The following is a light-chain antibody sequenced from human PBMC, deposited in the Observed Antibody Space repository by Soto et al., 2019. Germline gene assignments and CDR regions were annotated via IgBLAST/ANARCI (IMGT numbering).Light chain of an antibody. CDR3: QQRSNWIFT. Sequence: EVVLTQSPATLSLSPGEGATLSCRASQSVSNYLAWYQQRPGQAPRLLIYDASSRATGIPARFSGSGSGTDFTLTITSLEPDDFAVYYCQQRSNWIFTFGPGTIVDIK. CDR2: DAS. CDR1: QSVSNY. J-gene: IGKJ3*01. V-gene: IGKV3-11*01.